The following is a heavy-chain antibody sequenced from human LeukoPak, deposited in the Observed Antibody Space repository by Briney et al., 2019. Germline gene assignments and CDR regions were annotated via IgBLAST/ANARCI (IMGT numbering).Heavy chain of an antibody. CDR3: AKKSGFDY. J-gene: IGHJ4*02. Sequence: GGSLRLSCAASGFTFSSYGMHWVRQAPGKGLGWVAFIRYDGSNKDYGDSVKGRFTISRDNSKNTLYLQMNSLRAEDTAVYYCAKKSGFDYWGQGTLVTVSS. CDR1: GFTFSSYG. CDR2: IRYDGSNK. V-gene: IGHV3-30*02.